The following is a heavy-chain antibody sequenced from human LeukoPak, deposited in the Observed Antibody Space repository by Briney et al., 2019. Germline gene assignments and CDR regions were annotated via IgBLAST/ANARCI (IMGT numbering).Heavy chain of an antibody. CDR2: MNPNSGNT. CDR1: GYTFTSYD. CDR3: ARGYWRRDFFAAAGRTFDY. J-gene: IGHJ4*02. D-gene: IGHD6-13*01. Sequence: GASVKVSCKASGYTFTSYDINWVRQATGQGLEWMGWMNPNSGNTGYAQKFQGRVSITRDTSISTAYMELSSLRSEDTAVYYCARGYWRRDFFAAAGRTFDYWGKGALVTVSS. V-gene: IGHV1-8*03.